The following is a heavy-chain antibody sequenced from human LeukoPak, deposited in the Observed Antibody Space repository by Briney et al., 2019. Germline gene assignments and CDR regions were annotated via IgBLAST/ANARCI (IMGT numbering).Heavy chain of an antibody. D-gene: IGHD5-24*01. J-gene: IGHJ4*02. Sequence: PGGSLRLSCAASGFTFSSYAMSWVRQAPGKGLEWVSAISGSGGSTYYADSVKGRFTISRDNTKNTLYLQMNSLRAEDTAVYYCAKDSPLEMATIIVGRSDYWGQGTLVTVSS. CDR1: GFTFSSYA. CDR2: ISGSGGST. CDR3: AKDSPLEMATIIVGRSDY. V-gene: IGHV3-23*01.